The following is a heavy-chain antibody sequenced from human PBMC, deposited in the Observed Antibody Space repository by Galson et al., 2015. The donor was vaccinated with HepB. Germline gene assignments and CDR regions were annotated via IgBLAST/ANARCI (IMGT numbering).Heavy chain of an antibody. CDR3: ATPYGGNSVVSPDAFDI. V-gene: IGHV1-3*01. CDR2: INAGNGNT. J-gene: IGHJ3*02. Sequence: SVKVSCKASGYTFTSYAMHWVRQAPGQRLEWMGWINAGNGNTKYSQKFQGRVTITRDTSASTAYMELSSLRSEDTAVYYCATPYGGNSVVSPDAFDIWGQGTMVTVSS. D-gene: IGHD4-23*01. CDR1: GYTFTSYA.